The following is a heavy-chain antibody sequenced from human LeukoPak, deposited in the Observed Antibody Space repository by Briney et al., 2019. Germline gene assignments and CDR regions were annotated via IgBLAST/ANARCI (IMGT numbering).Heavy chain of an antibody. CDR1: KFIFSNYW. Sequence: PGGSLRLSCAASKFIFSNYWMSWVRQAPGKGLEWVSVIYTGGTTYYADSVKGRFTISRDNSKNTVYLQVSSLEAEDTAVYYCARARIDWGVFDYWGQGTLVTVSS. CDR3: ARARIDWGVFDY. D-gene: IGHD7-27*01. CDR2: IYTGGTT. J-gene: IGHJ4*02. V-gene: IGHV3-53*01.